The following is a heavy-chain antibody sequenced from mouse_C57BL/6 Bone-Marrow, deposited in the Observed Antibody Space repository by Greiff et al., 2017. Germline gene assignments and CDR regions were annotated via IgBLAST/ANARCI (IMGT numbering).Heavy chain of an antibody. Sequence: QVQLQQPGAELVMPGASVKLSCKASGYTFTSYWMPWVKQRPGQGLEWIGDIDPSDSYTNYNQKFKGKSTLTVDTSSSTAYMQLSSLTSEDSAVYYCAREKLITTVVALDYWGQGTTLTVSS. CDR1: GYTFTSYW. CDR3: AREKLITTVVALDY. CDR2: IDPSDSYT. D-gene: IGHD1-1*01. V-gene: IGHV1-69*01. J-gene: IGHJ2*01.